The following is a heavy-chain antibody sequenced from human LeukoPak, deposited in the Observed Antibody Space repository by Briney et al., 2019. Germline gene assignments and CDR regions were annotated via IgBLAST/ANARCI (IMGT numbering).Heavy chain of an antibody. Sequence: SETLSLTCTVSGYSISSGYYWGWIRQPPGKGLEWIGNIYHSGSTYYNPSLESRVTISVDASKNQFSLKLSSVTAADTAVYYCARGSWGPVLGYWGQGTLVTVSS. D-gene: IGHD3-16*01. CDR1: GYSISSGYY. CDR2: IYHSGST. V-gene: IGHV4-38-2*02. J-gene: IGHJ4*02. CDR3: ARGSWGPVLGY.